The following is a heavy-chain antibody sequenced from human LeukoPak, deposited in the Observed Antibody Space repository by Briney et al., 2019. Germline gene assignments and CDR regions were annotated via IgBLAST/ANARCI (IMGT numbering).Heavy chain of an antibody. D-gene: IGHD1-26*01. V-gene: IGHV3-21*01. Sequence: GGSLRLSCAASGFTFSIYSMNWVRQAPGKGLEWVSSIGGSSSSIYYADSVKARFTISRDNAKNSLYLQMNSLRAEDTAIYYCARDLKEWEPTGDYWGQGTLVTVSS. CDR1: GFTFSIYS. CDR3: ARDLKEWEPTGDY. CDR2: IGGSSSSI. J-gene: IGHJ4*02.